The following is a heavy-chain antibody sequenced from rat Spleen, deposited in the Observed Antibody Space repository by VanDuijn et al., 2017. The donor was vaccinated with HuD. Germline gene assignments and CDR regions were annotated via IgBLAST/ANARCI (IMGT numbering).Heavy chain of an antibody. CDR3: ARQRSPYWYFDF. V-gene: IGHV5-58*01. CDR2: ITPDGSST. Sequence: EVQLVETGGGLVQPGRSLKLSCVASGFTFSTYWMYWVRQAPGKGLEWVSSITPDGSSTYYRDSVKGRFTISRDNAKSTLYLQMDSLRSEDTATYYCARQRSPYWYFDFWGPGTMVTVSS. CDR1: GFTFSTYW. J-gene: IGHJ1*01.